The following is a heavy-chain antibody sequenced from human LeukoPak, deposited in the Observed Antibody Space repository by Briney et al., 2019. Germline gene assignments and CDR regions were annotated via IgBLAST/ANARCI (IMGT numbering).Heavy chain of an antibody. CDR3: AKDLKPDGLYDFDF. V-gene: IGHV3-21*06. Sequence: GGSLRLSCAASGFTLSSYALNWVRQAPGKGLEWVSSVGSSSSYIYYAESVKGQFTSFRDNAKSSVYLQMNSLRAEDTAVYYCAKDLKPDGLYDFDFWGQGTLVTVSS. CDR2: VGSSSSYI. CDR1: GFTLSSYA. D-gene: IGHD5/OR15-5a*01. J-gene: IGHJ4*02.